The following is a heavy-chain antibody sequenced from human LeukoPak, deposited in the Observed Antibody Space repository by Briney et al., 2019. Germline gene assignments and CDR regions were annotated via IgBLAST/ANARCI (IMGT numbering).Heavy chain of an antibody. Sequence: GGSLRLSCAASGFTFSSYAMSWVRQAPGKGLEWVSAISGSGGSTYYADSVKGRFTISRDNSKNTLYLQMNSLRAEDTAVYYCASAKRGYSGYDRTHIFDYWGQGTLVTVSS. V-gene: IGHV3-23*01. CDR1: GFTFSSYA. J-gene: IGHJ4*02. CDR2: ISGSGGST. CDR3: ASAKRGYSGYDRTHIFDY. D-gene: IGHD5-12*01.